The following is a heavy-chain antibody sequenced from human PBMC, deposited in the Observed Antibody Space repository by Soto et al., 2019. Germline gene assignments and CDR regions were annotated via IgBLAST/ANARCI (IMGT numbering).Heavy chain of an antibody. CDR2: SGPILGTS. V-gene: IGHV1-69*01. D-gene: IGHD1-1*01. Sequence: QVPLVQSGAEVKKPGSSVKGSCKASGGTFTSYAVVWVRQAPGQGLEWMGGSGPILGTSKYAQRFQGRVSLTADGSWSTVYMELSSLRYDDTAIYYCARELERHNYYDGMDVWGQGTTVTVSS. J-gene: IGHJ6*02. CDR1: GGTFTSYA. CDR3: ARELERHNYYDGMDV.